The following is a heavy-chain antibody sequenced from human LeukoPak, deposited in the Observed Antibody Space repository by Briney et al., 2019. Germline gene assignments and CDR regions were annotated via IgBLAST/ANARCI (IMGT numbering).Heavy chain of an antibody. CDR3: ANDRLREMATSIFDY. CDR1: GFTFSSYA. D-gene: IGHD5-24*01. J-gene: IGHJ4*02. CDR2: ISGSGGST. Sequence: GGSLRLSCAASGFTFSSYAMSWVRQAPGKGLEWVSAISGSGGSTYYADSVKGRFTISRDNSKNTLYLQMNSLRAEDTAVYYCANDRLREMATSIFDYWGQGTLVTVSS. V-gene: IGHV3-23*01.